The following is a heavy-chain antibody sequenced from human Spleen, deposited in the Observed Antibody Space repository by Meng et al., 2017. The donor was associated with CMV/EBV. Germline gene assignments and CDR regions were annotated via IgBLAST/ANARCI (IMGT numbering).Heavy chain of an antibody. Sequence: GESLKISCAASGFTFSTYAMHWVRQAPGKGLEWVAVLSYDGSNKYYADSVKGRFTISRDNSKNTLYLQMNSLRAEDTAVYYCARVGAARHFDYWGQGTLVTVSS. CDR2: LSYDGSNK. D-gene: IGHD6-6*01. V-gene: IGHV3-30*14. CDR1: GFTFSTYA. J-gene: IGHJ4*02. CDR3: ARVGAARHFDY.